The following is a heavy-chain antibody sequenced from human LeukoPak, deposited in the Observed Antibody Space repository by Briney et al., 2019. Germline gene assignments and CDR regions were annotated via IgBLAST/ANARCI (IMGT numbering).Heavy chain of an antibody. CDR1: GDIVSSNSAA. J-gene: IGHJ6*02. CDR2: TYYRSKWYN. CDR3: ARDFLDSSGYYYADYYYGMDV. V-gene: IGHV6-1*01. D-gene: IGHD3-22*01. Sequence: SQTPSLTCAISGDIVSSNSAAWNWIRQSPSRGLEWLGRTYYRSKWYNDYAVSVKSRITINPDTSKNQFSLQLNSVTPEDTAVYYCARDFLDSSGYYYADYYYGMDVWGQGTTVTVSS.